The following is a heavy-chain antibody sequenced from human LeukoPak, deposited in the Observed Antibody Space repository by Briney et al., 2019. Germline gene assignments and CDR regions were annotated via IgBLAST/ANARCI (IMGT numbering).Heavy chain of an antibody. J-gene: IGHJ5*02. V-gene: IGHV4-59*01. D-gene: IGHD2-2*01. CDR3: ARGGGGYCSSTSCYVDWFDP. Sequence: SETPSLTCTVSGGSISSYYGSWIRQPPGKGLEWIGYIYYSGSTNYNPSLKSRVTISVDTSKNQFSLRLSSVTAADTAVYYCARGGGGYCSSTSCYVDWFDPWGQGTLVTVSS. CDR2: IYYSGST. CDR1: GGSISSYY.